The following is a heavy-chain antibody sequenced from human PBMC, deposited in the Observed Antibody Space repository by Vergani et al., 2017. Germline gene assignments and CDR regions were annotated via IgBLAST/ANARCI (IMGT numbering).Heavy chain of an antibody. CDR3: TTDPTAGTEYYYYYGMDV. CDR1: GFTFSSYS. CDR2: ISSSSSYI. J-gene: IGHJ6*02. D-gene: IGHD1-1*01. Sequence: VQLVESGGGLVKPGGSLRLSCAASGFTFSSYSMNWVRQAPGKGLEWVSSISSSSSYIYYADSVKGRFTISRDNAKNSLYLQMNSLRAEDTAVYYCTTDPTAGTEYYYYYGMDVWGQGTTVTVSS. V-gene: IGHV3-21*02.